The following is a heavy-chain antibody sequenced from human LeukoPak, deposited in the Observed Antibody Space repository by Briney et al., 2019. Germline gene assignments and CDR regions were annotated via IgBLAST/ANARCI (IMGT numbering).Heavy chain of an antibody. V-gene: IGHV3-66*01. J-gene: IGHJ4*02. CDR2: IYSGGST. D-gene: IGHD3-16*01. CDR1: GFTFSSYA. CDR3: ARERGDIFDY. Sequence: GGSLRLSCAASGFTFSSYAMSWVRQAPGKGLEWVSVIYSGGSTYYADSVKGRFTISRDNSKNTLYLQMNSLRAEDTAVYYCARERGDIFDYWGQGTLVTVSS.